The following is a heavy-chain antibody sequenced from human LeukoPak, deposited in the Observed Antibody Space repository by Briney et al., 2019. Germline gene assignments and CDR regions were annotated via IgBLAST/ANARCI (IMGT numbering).Heavy chain of an antibody. CDR3: ARGVAYSYSYVGPSHYYYYMDV. CDR2: MSNSGNT. CDR1: GGSISGYH. Sequence: SETLSLTCAVSGGSISGYHWSWIRQPPGEGLEWIGYMSNSGNTNYNTSLKSRVTISGDTSKNQFSLKLSSVTAADTAVYYCARGVAYSYSYVGPSHYYYYMDVWGKGTTVTVSS. V-gene: IGHV4-59*01. D-gene: IGHD5-18*01. J-gene: IGHJ6*03.